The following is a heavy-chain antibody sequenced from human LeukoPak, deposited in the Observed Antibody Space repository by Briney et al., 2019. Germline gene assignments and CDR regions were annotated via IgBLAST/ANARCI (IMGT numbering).Heavy chain of an antibody. Sequence: PGGSLRLACAASGFTFSSYGMSWVRQAPGKGLEWVSYISSSGSTIYYADSVKGRFTISRDNAKNSLYLQMNSLRAEDTAVYYCAELGITMIGGVWGKGTTVTISS. J-gene: IGHJ6*04. CDR1: GFTFSSYG. CDR2: ISSSGSTI. V-gene: IGHV3-48*04. D-gene: IGHD3-10*02. CDR3: AELGITMIGGV.